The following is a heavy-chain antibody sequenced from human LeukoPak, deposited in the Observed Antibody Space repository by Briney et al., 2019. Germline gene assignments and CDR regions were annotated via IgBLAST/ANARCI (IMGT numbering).Heavy chain of an antibody. Sequence: GGSLRLSCAASGFTFSTYGMHWVRQAPGKGLEWVAFIRYDAINKYYADSVKGRFTISRDNSRNTLYLQINSLRAEDTALYYCAKDGDTVSGTYYFDMDVWGKGTTVTISS. D-gene: IGHD1-26*01. CDR3: AKDGDTVSGTYYFDMDV. CDR1: GFTFSTYG. V-gene: IGHV3-30*02. CDR2: IRYDAINK. J-gene: IGHJ6*03.